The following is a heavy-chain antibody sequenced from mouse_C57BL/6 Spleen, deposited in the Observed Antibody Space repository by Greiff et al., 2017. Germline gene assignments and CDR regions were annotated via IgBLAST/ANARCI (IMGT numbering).Heavy chain of an antibody. CDR3: VRHAWGFDY. V-gene: IGHV10-1*01. J-gene: IGHJ2*01. CDR2: IRRKSNTYAT. Sequence: EAGGGLVQPNGSLKLSCAASGFRFHTYAMNWVRQAPGPGLEWVARIRRKSNTYATYYADSVKDRFTISRDDSESMRDLQMNNLKTEDTAMYYCVRHAWGFDYWGQGTTLTVSS. CDR1: GFRFHTYA.